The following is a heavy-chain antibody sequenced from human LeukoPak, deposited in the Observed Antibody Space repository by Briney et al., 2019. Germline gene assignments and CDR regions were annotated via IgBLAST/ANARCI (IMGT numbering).Heavy chain of an antibody. Sequence: GGSLRLSCAASGFTFSDYWMHWVRQAPGKGLVWVSRIESDGSSAAYADSVKDRVNISRDKAMNTLYLQMNSLRAEDTAVYYCARGTTGYFTSYSYYGMDVWGQGTTVTVSS. CDR2: IESDGSSA. CDR1: GFTFSDYW. J-gene: IGHJ6*02. D-gene: IGHD3/OR15-3a*01. V-gene: IGHV3-74*01. CDR3: ARGTTGYFTSYSYYGMDV.